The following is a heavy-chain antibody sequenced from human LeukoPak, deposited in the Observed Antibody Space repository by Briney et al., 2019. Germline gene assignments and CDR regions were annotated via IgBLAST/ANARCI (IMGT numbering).Heavy chain of an antibody. D-gene: IGHD6-19*01. CDR1: GFTFSSYS. V-gene: IGHV3-21*01. CDR3: ASGYSSGWYPFDY. CDR2: ISSSSSYI. Sequence: GGSLRLSCAASGFTFSSYSLNWVRQAPGKGLEWVSSISSSSSYIYYADSVRGRFTISRDNAKNSLYLQMNSLRAEDTAVYYCASGYSSGWYPFDYWGQGSLVTVSS. J-gene: IGHJ4*02.